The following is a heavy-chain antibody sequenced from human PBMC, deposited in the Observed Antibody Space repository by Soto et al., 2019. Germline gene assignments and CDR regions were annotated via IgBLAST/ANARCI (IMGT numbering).Heavy chain of an antibody. CDR2: IWSDGSTK. V-gene: IGHV3-33*01. D-gene: IGHD6-13*01. Sequence: PGGSLRLSCAASGFTFSSYGMHWVRQAPGKGLEWVAVIWSDGSTKDYADSMKGRFTISRDNSKNTLYLQMNSLRAEDTALYYCARDRGSSPFDIWGQGTMVTVSS. J-gene: IGHJ3*02. CDR1: GFTFSSYG. CDR3: ARDRGSSPFDI.